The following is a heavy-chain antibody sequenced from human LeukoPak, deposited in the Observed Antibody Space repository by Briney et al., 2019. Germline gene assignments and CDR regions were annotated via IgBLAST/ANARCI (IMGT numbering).Heavy chain of an antibody. Sequence: SETLSLTCTVSGGSISRYYWSWIRQPAGKGLEWIGRIYTSGSTNYNPSLKSRVTMSVDTSKNQFSLKLSSVTAADTAVYYCARTRMAGTGGWFDPWGQGTLVTVSS. J-gene: IGHJ5*02. CDR2: IYTSGST. CDR1: GGSISRYY. D-gene: IGHD6-19*01. CDR3: ARTRMAGTGGWFDP. V-gene: IGHV4-4*07.